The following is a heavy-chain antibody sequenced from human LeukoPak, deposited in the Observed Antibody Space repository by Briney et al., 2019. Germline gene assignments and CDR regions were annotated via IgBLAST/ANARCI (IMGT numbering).Heavy chain of an antibody. CDR2: IYPGDSDT. V-gene: IGHV5-51*01. CDR3: ARHRVGIYSRNHAFDV. CDR1: GYTFSSNW. J-gene: IGHJ3*01. Sequence: GESLKISCKGSGYTFSSNWIGWVRQMPGKGLEWMGIIYPGDSDTRYSPSFQGQVTISADRSSSTAYLQWSSLKASDTAMYYCARHRVGIYSRNHAFDVWGQGTMVTVSS. D-gene: IGHD1-26*01.